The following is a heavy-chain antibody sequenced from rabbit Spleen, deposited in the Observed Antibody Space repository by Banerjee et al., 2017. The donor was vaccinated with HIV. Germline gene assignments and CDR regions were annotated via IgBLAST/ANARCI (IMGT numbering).Heavy chain of an antibody. CDR1: GFSFSSGYY. CDR3: ARFYAGYGDFGYAAM. J-gene: IGHJ3*01. CDR2: IAAGSAGTT. D-gene: IGHD7-1*01. Sequence: QSLEESGGDLVKPGTSLTLTCKDSGFSFSSGYYMCWVRQAPGKGLEWIACIAAGSAGTTYYASWAKGRFTISKTSSTTVTLQMTSLPAAYTATYFCARFYAGYGDFGYAAMWGQGTLVTVS. V-gene: IGHV1S40*01.